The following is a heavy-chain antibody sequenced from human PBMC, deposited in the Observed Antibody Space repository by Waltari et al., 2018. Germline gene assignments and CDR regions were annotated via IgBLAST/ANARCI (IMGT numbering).Heavy chain of an antibody. CDR3: ARDSGGMDV. CDR2: RKQDGSGN. CDR1: GFRLSNHW. V-gene: IGHV3-7*01. Sequence: EVQLVESGGGLVQPGGSLILSCAASGFRLSNHWMNWVRQAPGYEVVCVAHRKQDGSGNFYVDSVTVPVTRSRDTAKLSVFLQMTGLSAEDTAVYDCARDSGGMDVWGQGTPVTVSS. D-gene: IGHD1-26*01. J-gene: IGHJ6*02.